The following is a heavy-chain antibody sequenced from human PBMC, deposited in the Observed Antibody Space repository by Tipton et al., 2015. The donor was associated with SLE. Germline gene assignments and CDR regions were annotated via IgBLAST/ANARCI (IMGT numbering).Heavy chain of an antibody. V-gene: IGHV4-39*07. D-gene: IGHD3-16*01. Sequence: LRLSCTVSGGSISSSSYYWGWIRQPPGKGLEWIGSIYYSGSTNYNPSLKSRVTISVDTSKNQFSLKLSSVTAADTAVYYCARGVLRGAFDYWGQGTLVTVSS. CDR3: ARGVLRGAFDY. CDR2: IYYSGST. J-gene: IGHJ4*02. CDR1: GGSISSSSYY.